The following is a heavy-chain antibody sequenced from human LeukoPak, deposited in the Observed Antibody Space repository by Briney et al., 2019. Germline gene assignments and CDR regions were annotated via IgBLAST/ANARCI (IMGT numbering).Heavy chain of an antibody. CDR1: GFTFSSYA. CDR2: INSNGRGT. CDR3: ARVLVYSSSWYGRGFDY. J-gene: IGHJ4*02. V-gene: IGHV3-64*02. Sequence: GSLRLSCAVSGFTFSSYAIHWVRQAPGKGLEFVSSINSNGRGTYYADSVKGRFTISRDNSKNTLYLQMNSLRAEDTAVYYCARVLVYSSSWYGRGFDYWGRGTLVTVSS. D-gene: IGHD6-13*01.